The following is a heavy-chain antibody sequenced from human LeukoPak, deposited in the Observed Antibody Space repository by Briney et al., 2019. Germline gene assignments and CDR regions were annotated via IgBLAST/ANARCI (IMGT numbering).Heavy chain of an antibody. Sequence: GGSLRLSCAASGFTFSSYWMSWVRQAPGKGLEWVDNIKQDGSEKYYVDSVKGRFTISRDNAKNSLYLQMNSLRAEDTAVYYCARDPPYYYDSSGFWGQGTLVTVSS. CDR2: IKQDGSEK. CDR1: GFTFSSYW. CDR3: ARDPPYYYDSSGF. J-gene: IGHJ4*02. D-gene: IGHD3-22*01. V-gene: IGHV3-7*01.